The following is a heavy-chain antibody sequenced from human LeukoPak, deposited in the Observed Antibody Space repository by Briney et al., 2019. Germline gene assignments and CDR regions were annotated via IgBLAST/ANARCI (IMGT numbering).Heavy chain of an antibody. J-gene: IGHJ4*02. D-gene: IGHD2-2*02. Sequence: PGGSLRLSCAASGFTFSSYAMSWVRQAPGKGLEWVSDISGSGGSTYYADSVKGRFTISRDNSKNTLYLQMNSLRAEDTAVYYCALVPAAIREYYFDYWGQGTLVTVSS. CDR3: ALVPAAIREYYFDY. CDR1: GFTFSSYA. CDR2: ISGSGGST. V-gene: IGHV3-23*01.